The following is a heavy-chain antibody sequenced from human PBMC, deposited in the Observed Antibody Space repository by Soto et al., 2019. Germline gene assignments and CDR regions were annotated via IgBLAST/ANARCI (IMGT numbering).Heavy chain of an antibody. CDR1: GGSISSGGYY. D-gene: IGHD6-6*01. CDR3: ARGHSIAARPGGIAPYHAFDI. V-gene: IGHV4-31*03. J-gene: IGHJ3*02. Sequence: QVQLQESGPGLVKPSQTLSLTCTVSGGSISSGGYYWSWIRQHPGKGLEWIGYIYYSGSTYYNPYVKSRVTITVDTSKNQFSLKLSSVTAADTAVYYCARGHSIAARPGGIAPYHAFDIWCQGTMVTVSS. CDR2: IYYSGST.